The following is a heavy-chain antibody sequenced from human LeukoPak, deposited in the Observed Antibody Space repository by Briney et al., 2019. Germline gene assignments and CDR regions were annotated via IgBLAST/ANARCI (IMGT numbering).Heavy chain of an antibody. CDR1: GFTFSSYD. V-gene: IGHV3-23*01. CDR3: AVRFDY. D-gene: IGHD3-16*02. CDR2: ISGSGGTT. Sequence: GGSLRLSCAASGFTFSSYDMNWVRQAPGKGLEWVSEISGSGGTTYYADSVKGRFTISRDNAKNSLYLQMNSLRAEDTAVYYCAVRFDYWGQGILVTVSS. J-gene: IGHJ4*02.